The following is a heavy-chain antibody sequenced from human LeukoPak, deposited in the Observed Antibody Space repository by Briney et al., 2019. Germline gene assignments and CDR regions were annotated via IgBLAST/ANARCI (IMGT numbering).Heavy chain of an antibody. CDR3: ARAHSYDMVGGFYPRYFDF. J-gene: IGHJ4*02. CDR2: ISGWGGYT. D-gene: IGHD3-9*01. V-gene: IGHV3-21*01. CDR1: GFTHSSYS. Sequence: GGSLRLSCAASGFTHSSYSMKWDRPAPGGAVEWVASISGWGGYTYNGESVKGRVTISRDNAKNSLYLQMTSLRVEDTAVYFCARAHSYDMVGGFYPRYFDFWGQGILVTVSS.